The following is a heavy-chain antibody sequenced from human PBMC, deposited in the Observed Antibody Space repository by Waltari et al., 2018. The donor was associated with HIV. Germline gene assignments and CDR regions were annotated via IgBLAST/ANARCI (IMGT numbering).Heavy chain of an antibody. CDR2: IWYYGSKK. Sequence: QVQLVESGGGVVQPGGSLRLYCTTSGLLFSNFGMHWVRQAPGKGLVWVAVIWYYGSKKYYADPVKGRFTISRDDSRNTMSLQMNSLRVEDTAVYYCAAVAAEGVFDYWGQGVLVAVSS. J-gene: IGHJ4*02. CDR1: GLLFSNFG. V-gene: IGHV3-33*01. D-gene: IGHD6-19*01. CDR3: AAVAAEGVFDY.